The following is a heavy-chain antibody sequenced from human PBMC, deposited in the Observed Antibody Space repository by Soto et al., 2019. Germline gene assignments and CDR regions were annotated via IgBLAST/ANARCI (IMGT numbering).Heavy chain of an antibody. CDR1: GGTFSGYY. CDR3: YYYDSSDYGYNWFDP. Sequence: SETLSLTCAVYGGTFSGYYWSWIRQPPGKGLEWIGEINHSGSTNYNPSLKSRVTISVDTSKKTLYLQMDSLRAEDTAGYYCYYYDSSDYGYNWFDPWCQGTLVTVSS. J-gene: IGHJ5*02. V-gene: IGHV4-34*06. CDR2: INHSGST. D-gene: IGHD3-22*01.